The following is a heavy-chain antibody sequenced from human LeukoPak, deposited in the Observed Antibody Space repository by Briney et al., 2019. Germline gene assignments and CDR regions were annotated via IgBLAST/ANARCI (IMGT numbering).Heavy chain of an antibody. V-gene: IGHV4-39*07. J-gene: IGHJ4*02. D-gene: IGHD3-3*01. CDR2: INHSGST. CDR1: GGSISSSTCY. Sequence: SETLSLTCTVSGGSISSSTCYWGWIRQPPGKGLEWIGEINHSGSTNYNPSLKSRVTISVDTSKNQFSLKLSSVTAADTAVYYCARATIFGYFDYWGQGTLVTVSS. CDR3: ARATIFGYFDY.